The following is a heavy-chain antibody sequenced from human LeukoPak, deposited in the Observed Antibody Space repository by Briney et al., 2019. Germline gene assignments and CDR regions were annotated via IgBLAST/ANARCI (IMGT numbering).Heavy chain of an antibody. V-gene: IGHV4-34*01. J-gene: IGHJ4*02. CDR3: ARGGYFDSSGYPNPLDS. CDR2: INHSGST. CDR1: GGSFGGYY. D-gene: IGHD3-22*01. Sequence: SETLSLTCAVYGGSFGGYYWTWIRQHPGKGPEWIGEINHSGSTNYNPSLKRRVFMSVDTAKNQFSLKLNSVSAADTAVYYCARGGYFDSSGYPNPLDSWGQGTLVTVSS.